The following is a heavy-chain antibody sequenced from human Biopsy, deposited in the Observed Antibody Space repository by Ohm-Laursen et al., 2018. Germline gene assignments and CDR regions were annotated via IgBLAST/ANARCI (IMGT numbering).Heavy chain of an antibody. V-gene: IGHV3-33*06. CDR2: IWYDGSNK. Sequence: SLRLSCAASGFTFSSYGMHWVRQAPGKGLEWVAAIWYDGSNKNYADSVKGRFTISRDNSKNTLYLQMNSLRGEDTAVYYCAKCMTGGSNYYCHHCGQGTLVTVSS. J-gene: IGHJ4*02. CDR1: GFTFSSYG. D-gene: IGHD2-8*01. CDR3: AKCMTGGSNYYCHH.